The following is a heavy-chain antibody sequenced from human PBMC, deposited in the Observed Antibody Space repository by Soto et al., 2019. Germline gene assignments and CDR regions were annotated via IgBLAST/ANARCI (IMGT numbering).Heavy chain of an antibody. CDR3: AKGGSSRGGAFEI. D-gene: IGHD6-13*01. Sequence: EVQLLESGGGLVQPGGSLRLSCAASGFTFSSYAMSWVRQAPGKGLEWVSAISGSGGSTYYADSVKGRFTISRDNSKITLYLTMNSLRAEDTGVYSCAKGGSSRGGAFEIWGQGTMVTVSS. CDR2: ISGSGGST. CDR1: GFTFSSYA. V-gene: IGHV3-23*01. J-gene: IGHJ3*02.